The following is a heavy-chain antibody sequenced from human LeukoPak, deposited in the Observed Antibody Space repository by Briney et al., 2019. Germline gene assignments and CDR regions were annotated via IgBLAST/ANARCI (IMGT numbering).Heavy chain of an antibody. CDR2: IYYSGTT. Sequence: SETLSLTCAVSGGSISSDNWWSWVRQPPGKGLEWIGYIYYSGTTNYNPSLKSRVTISIDTSKNQFSLKLSSVTAADTAVYYCARGTPGGVWGQGTTVTVSS. CDR3: ARGTPGGV. V-gene: IGHV4-4*02. J-gene: IGHJ6*02. CDR1: GGSISSDNW. D-gene: IGHD3-16*01.